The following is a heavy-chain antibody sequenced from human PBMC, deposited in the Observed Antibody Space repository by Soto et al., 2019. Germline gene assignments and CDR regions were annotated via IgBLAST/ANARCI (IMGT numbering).Heavy chain of an antibody. CDR2: ISYDGSNK. CDR3: ARDRRADYYGMDV. Sequence: GGSLRLSCAASGFTFSSYAMHWVRQAPGKGLEWVAVISYDGSNKYYADSVKGRFTISRDNSKNTLYLQMNSLRAEDTAVYYCARDRRADYYGMDVWGQGTTVTVSS. CDR1: GFTFSSYA. V-gene: IGHV3-30-3*01. J-gene: IGHJ6*02.